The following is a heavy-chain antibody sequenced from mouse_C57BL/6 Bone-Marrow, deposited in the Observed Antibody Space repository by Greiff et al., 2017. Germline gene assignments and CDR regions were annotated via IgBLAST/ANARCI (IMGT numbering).Heavy chain of an antibody. CDR3: ARAYGSSYWYFDV. D-gene: IGHD1-1*01. V-gene: IGHV3-6*01. Sequence: VQLQQSGPGLVKPSQSLSLTCSVTGYSITSGYYWNWIRKFPGTKLEWMGYISYDGSNNYNPSLKNRISITRDTSNNQFFLQLISVTTEDTATYDCARAYGSSYWYFDVWGTGTTVTVSS. J-gene: IGHJ1*03. CDR1: GYSITSGYY. CDR2: ISYDGSN.